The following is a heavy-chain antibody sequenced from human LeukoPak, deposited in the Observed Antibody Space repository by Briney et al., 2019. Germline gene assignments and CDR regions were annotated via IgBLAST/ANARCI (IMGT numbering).Heavy chain of an antibody. CDR2: IFPGDSDS. V-gene: IGHV5-51*01. CDR1: GYSFTSYW. D-gene: IGHD6-19*01. CDR3: ARPYSSGWPYSFEY. J-gene: IGHJ4*02. Sequence: GESLKISCKGSGYSFTSYWIGWVRQMPGKGLEWVGIIFPGDSDSRYSPSLQGQVTISADTSISTAYLQWSSLKASDTAMYFCARPYSSGWPYSFEYWGRGTLVTVSS.